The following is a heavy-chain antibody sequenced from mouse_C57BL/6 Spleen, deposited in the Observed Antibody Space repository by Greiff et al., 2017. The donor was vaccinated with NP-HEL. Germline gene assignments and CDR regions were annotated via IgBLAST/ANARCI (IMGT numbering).Heavy chain of an antibody. CDR3: ARDDGYGFAY. J-gene: IGHJ3*01. CDR2: ISSGSSTI. Sequence: DVKLVESGGGLVKPGGSLKLSCAASGFTFSDYGMHWVRQAPEKGLEWVAYISSGSSTIYYADTVKGRFTISRDNAKNTLFLQMTSLRSEDTAMYYCARDDGYGFAYWGQRTLVTVSA. V-gene: IGHV5-17*01. CDR1: GFTFSDYG. D-gene: IGHD2-3*01.